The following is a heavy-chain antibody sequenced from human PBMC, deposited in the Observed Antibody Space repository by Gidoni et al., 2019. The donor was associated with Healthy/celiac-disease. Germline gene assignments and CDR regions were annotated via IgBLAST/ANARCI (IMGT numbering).Heavy chain of an antibody. CDR2: INHSGST. Sequence: QVQLQQWGAGLLKPSETLSLTCAVYGGSFSGYYWSWIRQPPGKGLECIGEINHSGSTNYNPSLKSRVTISVDTSKNQFSLKLSSVTAANTAVYYCARRRRITMIVVAPFDYWGQGTLVTVSS. V-gene: IGHV4-34*01. D-gene: IGHD3-22*01. CDR1: GGSFSGYY. CDR3: ARRRRITMIVVAPFDY. J-gene: IGHJ4*02.